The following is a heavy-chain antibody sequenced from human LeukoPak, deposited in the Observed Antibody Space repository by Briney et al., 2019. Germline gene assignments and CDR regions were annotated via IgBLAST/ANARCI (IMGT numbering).Heavy chain of an antibody. V-gene: IGHV4-34*01. D-gene: IGHD4-23*01. CDR1: GGSFSGYY. J-gene: IGHJ4*02. CDR3: ARGHPYGGVLYYFDY. Sequence: SETLSLTCAVYGGSFSGYYWSWIRQPPGKGLEWIGEINHSGSTNYNPSLKSRVTISVDTSKNQFSLKLSSVTAADTAVYYCARGHPYGGVLYYFDYWGQGTPVTVSS. CDR2: INHSGST.